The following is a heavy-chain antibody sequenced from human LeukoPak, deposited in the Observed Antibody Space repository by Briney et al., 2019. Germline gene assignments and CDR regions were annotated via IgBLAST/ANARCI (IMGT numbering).Heavy chain of an antibody. Sequence: NASETLSLTCGVSGYSISNSNWWGWIRQPPGKGLEWIGYIDYGGSTNYNPSLKSRATVSVDTSRNQFSLKLSSVTALDTAVYYCARFNSTYYYYDYWGQGTLVTVSS. CDR3: ARFNSTYYYYDY. D-gene: IGHD2/OR15-2a*01. V-gene: IGHV4-28*06. J-gene: IGHJ4*02. CDR2: IDYGGST. CDR1: GYSISNSNW.